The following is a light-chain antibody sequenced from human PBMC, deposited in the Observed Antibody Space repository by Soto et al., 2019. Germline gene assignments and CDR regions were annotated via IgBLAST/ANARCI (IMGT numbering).Light chain of an antibody. CDR1: QGISSA. V-gene: IGKV1-13*02. CDR3: QQFNSYPRPLT. Sequence: AIQLTQSPSSLSASVGDRVTITCRASQGISSALAWYQQKPGKAPKLLIYDASSLESGVPSRFSGSGSGTDFTLTISSLQPEDFATYYCQQFNSYPRPLTFGPGTKVDIK. CDR2: DAS. J-gene: IGKJ3*01.